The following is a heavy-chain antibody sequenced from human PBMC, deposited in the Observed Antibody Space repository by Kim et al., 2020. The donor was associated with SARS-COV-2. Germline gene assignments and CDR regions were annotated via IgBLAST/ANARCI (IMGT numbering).Heavy chain of an antibody. CDR2: IKSDGTEK. D-gene: IGHD6-25*01. V-gene: IGHV3-7*01. Sequence: GGSLRLSCAASEFSFGVFWMTWVRQAPGKGLEWVANIKSDGTEKYYVDSVRGRFTISRDNSKSSLFLQMNSLRAEDTAVYYCARSAQYAFDFWGQGTTVIVSS. CDR1: EFSFGVFW. J-gene: IGHJ3*01. CDR3: ARSAQYAFDF.